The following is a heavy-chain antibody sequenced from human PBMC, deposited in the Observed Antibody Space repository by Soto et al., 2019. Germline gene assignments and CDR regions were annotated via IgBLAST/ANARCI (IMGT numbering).Heavy chain of an antibody. CDR1: GYTFTSYG. CDR2: SSAYNGNT. J-gene: IGHJ5*02. Sequence: ASVKVSCKASGYTFTSYGISWVRQAPGQGLEWMGWSSAYNGNTYYAQKLQGRVTMTTDTSTNTAYMDLRSLRSDDTAVYYCARHTAYYDSSGYYMAHGWFDPWGQGTLVTVSS. D-gene: IGHD3-22*01. V-gene: IGHV1-18*01. CDR3: ARHTAYYDSSGYYMAHGWFDP.